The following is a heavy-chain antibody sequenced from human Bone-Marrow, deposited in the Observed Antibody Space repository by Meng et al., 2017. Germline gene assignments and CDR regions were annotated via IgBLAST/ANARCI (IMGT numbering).Heavy chain of an antibody. CDR2: IKSKTDGGTT. Sequence: GESLKISCAASGFTFSNAWMSWVRQAPGKGLEWVGRIKSKTDGGTTDYAAPVKGRFTISRDDSKNTLYLHMNSLKTEDTAVYYCSTAHYYGSSGILGGANSAFDIWGQGTMVTVSS. CDR3: STAHYYGSSGILGGANSAFDI. CDR1: GFTFSNAW. V-gene: IGHV3-15*01. J-gene: IGHJ3*02. D-gene: IGHD3-22*01.